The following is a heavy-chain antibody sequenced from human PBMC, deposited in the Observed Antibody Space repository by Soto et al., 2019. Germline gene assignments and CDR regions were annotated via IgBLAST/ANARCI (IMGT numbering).Heavy chain of an antibody. V-gene: IGHV4-34*01. J-gene: IGHJ5*02. CDR3: ATRITVFGLLIPPFDP. CDR1: GGSVNGYY. Sequence: PSETLSLTCAVYGGSVNGYYWNWLRQPPGKGLEWIGEINHNGGTHYNPSLKRRVTMSVDTSKNQFSLRLSSVTAADTAIYSCATRITVFGLLIPPFDPWGQGTQVTVSS. CDR2: INHNGGT. D-gene: IGHD3-3*01.